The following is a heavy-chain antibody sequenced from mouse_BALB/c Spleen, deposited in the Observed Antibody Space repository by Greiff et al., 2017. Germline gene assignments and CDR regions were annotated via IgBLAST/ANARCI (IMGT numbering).Heavy chain of an antibody. CDR2: ISSGGST. J-gene: IGHJ2*01. Sequence: EVKLVESGGGLVKPGGSLKLSCAASGFTFSSYAMSWVRQTPEKRLEWVASISSGGSTYYPDSVKGRFTISRDNARNILYLQMSSLRSEDTAMYYCARGGGSYFDYWGQGTTLTVSS. CDR3: ARGGGSYFDY. CDR1: GFTFSSYA. V-gene: IGHV5-6-5*01.